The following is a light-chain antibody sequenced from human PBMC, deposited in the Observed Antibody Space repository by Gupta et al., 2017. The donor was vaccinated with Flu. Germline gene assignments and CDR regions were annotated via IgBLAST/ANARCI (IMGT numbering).Light chain of an antibody. CDR2: DDG. V-gene: IGLV3-21*02. CDR3: QVWDSSSDNWV. Sequence: SSVLTQPPSVSVAPGQTARITCGGNNIGSKSVHWYQQKPGQAPVVVVHDDGGRPSGIPERFSGSNSGNTATLTISRVEAGDEADYYCQVWDSSSDNWVFGGGTKLTVL. CDR1: NIGSKS. J-gene: IGLJ3*02.